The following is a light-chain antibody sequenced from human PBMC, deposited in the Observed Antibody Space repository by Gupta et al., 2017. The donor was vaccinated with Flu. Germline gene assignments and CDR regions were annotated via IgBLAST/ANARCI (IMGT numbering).Light chain of an antibody. CDR2: DVS. J-gene: IGKJ2*01. Sequence: VVTQSPATLSLSPGERGTLSCRTSQSVGIFLAWYQQKPGQAPRLLMYDVSTRAPGTPPRFSGSGSATDFTLTISSLEPEDCAVYFCQQRTNWRFTFGPGTRLEI. CDR1: QSVGIF. V-gene: IGKV3-11*01. CDR3: QQRTNWRFT.